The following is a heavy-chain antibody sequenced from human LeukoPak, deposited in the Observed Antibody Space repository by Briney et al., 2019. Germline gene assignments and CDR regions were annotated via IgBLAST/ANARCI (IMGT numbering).Heavy chain of an antibody. Sequence: SVKVSCKASGYTFTSYGISWVRQAPGQGLEWMGGIIPIFGTANYAQKFQGRVTITADESTSTAYMELSSLRSEDTAVYYCARRGYCSSTSCPDDYWGQGTLVTVSS. D-gene: IGHD2-2*01. CDR3: ARRGYCSSTSCPDDY. CDR2: IIPIFGTA. J-gene: IGHJ4*02. V-gene: IGHV1-69*13. CDR1: GYTFTSYG.